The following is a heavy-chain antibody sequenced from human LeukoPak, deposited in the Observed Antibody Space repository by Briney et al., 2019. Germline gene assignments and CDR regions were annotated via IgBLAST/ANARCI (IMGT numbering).Heavy chain of an antibody. Sequence: ASVKVSCKASGYTFSTYDVNWVRQATGQGLEWMGWMNPNSGKTGFAQKFQGRVTMTRNTSISTAYMELNSLRSEDTAVYYCARTTTETLGYWGQGTLVTVSS. CDR1: GYTFSTYD. CDR3: ARTTTETLGY. D-gene: IGHD4-17*01. V-gene: IGHV1-8*01. CDR2: MNPNSGKT. J-gene: IGHJ4*02.